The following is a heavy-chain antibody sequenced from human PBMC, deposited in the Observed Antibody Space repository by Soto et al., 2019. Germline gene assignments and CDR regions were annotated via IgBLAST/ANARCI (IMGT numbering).Heavy chain of an antibody. CDR3: ASIAVAGRDAFDI. D-gene: IGHD6-19*01. CDR2: ISSSGSTI. J-gene: IGHJ3*02. V-gene: IGHV3-48*03. Sequence: PGGSLRLSCAASGFTFSSYEMNWVRQAPGKGLEWVSYISSSGSTIYYADSVKGRFTISRDNAKNSLYLQMHSLRAEDTAVYYCASIAVAGRDAFDIWGQGTMVTVSS. CDR1: GFTFSSYE.